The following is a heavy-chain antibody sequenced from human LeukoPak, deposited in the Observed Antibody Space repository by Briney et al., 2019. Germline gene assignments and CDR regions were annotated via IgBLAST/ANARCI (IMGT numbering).Heavy chain of an antibody. V-gene: IGHV3-11*01. Sequence: NSSETLSLTCTVSGGSISSYYMSWIRQAPGKGLEWVSYISSSGSTIYYADSVKGRFTISRDNAKNSLYLQMNSLRAEDTAVYYCARERDPDYYDSKGGFDPWGQGTLVTVSS. D-gene: IGHD3-22*01. CDR1: GGSISSYY. CDR2: ISSSGSTI. CDR3: ARERDPDYYDSKGGFDP. J-gene: IGHJ5*02.